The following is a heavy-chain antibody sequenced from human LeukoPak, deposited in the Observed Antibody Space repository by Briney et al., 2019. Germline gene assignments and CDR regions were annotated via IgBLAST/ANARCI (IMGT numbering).Heavy chain of an antibody. CDR2: INHSGST. J-gene: IGHJ5*02. CDR1: GCSFSGYS. V-gene: IGHV4-34*01. CDR3: ARAGGSYDSGWFDP. D-gene: IGHD3-22*01. Sequence: SETLSLACAAYGCSFSGYSWSWIRQPPGKGMEWVGAINHSGSTNYNPSPKSRVTISVDSSKNQFSLKLSSVTAADTAVYYCARAGGSYDSGWFDPWGQGTLVTVSS.